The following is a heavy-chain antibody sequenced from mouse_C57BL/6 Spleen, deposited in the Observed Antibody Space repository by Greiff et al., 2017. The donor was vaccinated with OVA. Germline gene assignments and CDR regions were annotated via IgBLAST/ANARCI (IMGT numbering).Heavy chain of an antibody. CDR1: GYAFSSSW. J-gene: IGHJ3*01. CDR2: IYPGDGDT. V-gene: IGHV1-82*01. Sequence: QVQLQQSGPELVKPGASVKISCKASGYAFSSSWMNWVKQRPGKGLEWIGRIYPGDGDTNYNGKFKGKATLTADKSSSTAYMHLSSLTSEDSAVYFCARHITTVVPLAYWGQGTLVTVSA. CDR3: ARHITTVVPLAY. D-gene: IGHD1-1*01.